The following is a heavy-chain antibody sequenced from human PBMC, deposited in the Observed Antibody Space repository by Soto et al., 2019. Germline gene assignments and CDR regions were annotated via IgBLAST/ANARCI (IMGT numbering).Heavy chain of an antibody. D-gene: IGHD2-15*01. CDR2: ISSSGSTI. CDR1: GFTFSDYY. CDR3: ARDEDIVVVGAATPFDAFDI. J-gene: IGHJ3*02. V-gene: IGHV3-11*01. Sequence: GGSLRLSCAASGFTFSDYYMSWIRQAPGKGLEWVSYISSSGSTIYYADSVKGRFTISRDNAKNSLYLQMNSLRAEDTAVYYCARDEDIVVVGAATPFDAFDIWSQGTMVIV.